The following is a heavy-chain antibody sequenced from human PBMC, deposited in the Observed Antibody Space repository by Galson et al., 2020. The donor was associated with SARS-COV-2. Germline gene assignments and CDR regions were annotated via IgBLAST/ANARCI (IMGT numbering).Heavy chain of an antibody. V-gene: IGHV1-45*02. Sequence: SSVTVSCQASVYSFTYRFLHWLRPPPALPPAWMGWITSFNGKTNYAQNFQDRLTITSDRPLNTDYMELTSLKSENTAIYHCTAAVCPGGVCYEHADFEVWGQGTMVTVSS. J-gene: IGHJ3*01. D-gene: IGHD2-8*02. CDR1: VYSFTYRF. CDR3: TAAVCPGGVCYEHADFEV. CDR2: ITSFNGKT.